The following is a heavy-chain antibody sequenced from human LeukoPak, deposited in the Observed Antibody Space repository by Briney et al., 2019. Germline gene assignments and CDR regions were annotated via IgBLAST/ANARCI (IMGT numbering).Heavy chain of an antibody. D-gene: IGHD1-1*01. V-gene: IGHV4-4*09. CDR3: ARQAPDWNPWGASWFDP. CDR1: GGSISSYY. Sequence: SETLSLTCTVSGGSISSYYWSWIRQPPGKGLEWIGYIYTSGSTNYNPSLRSRVTISADTSKNQFSLKLSSVTAADTAVYYCARQAPDWNPWGASWFDPWGQGTLVTVSS. J-gene: IGHJ5*02. CDR2: IYTSGST.